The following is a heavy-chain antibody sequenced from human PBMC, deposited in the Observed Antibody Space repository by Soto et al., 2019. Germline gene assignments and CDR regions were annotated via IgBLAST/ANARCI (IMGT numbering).Heavy chain of an antibody. J-gene: IGHJ3*02. Sequence: QLQLQESGPGLVKPSETLSLTCTVSGGSISSSSYYWGWIRQPPGKGLEWIGSIYYSGSTYYNPSLKSRVTISVDTSKNQFSLKLSSVTAADTAVYYCAREDSGYIPRGDAFEIWGHGTMVTVSS. CDR2: IYYSGST. CDR3: AREDSGYIPRGDAFEI. V-gene: IGHV4-39*02. D-gene: IGHD5-12*01. CDR1: GGSISSSSYY.